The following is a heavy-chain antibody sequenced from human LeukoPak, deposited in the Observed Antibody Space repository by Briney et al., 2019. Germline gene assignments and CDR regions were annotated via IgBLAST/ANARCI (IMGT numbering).Heavy chain of an antibody. CDR3: ARDPGRFGSSPRY. Sequence: QAGGSLRLSCAASGFTFSSYAMHWVCQAPGKGLEWVAVISYDGSNKYYADSVKGRFIISRDNSKNTLFLQMNSLRAEDTAVYYCARDPGRFGSSPRYWGQGTLVTVSS. CDR2: ISYDGSNK. J-gene: IGHJ4*02. V-gene: IGHV3-30*04. CDR1: GFTFSSYA. D-gene: IGHD6-13*01.